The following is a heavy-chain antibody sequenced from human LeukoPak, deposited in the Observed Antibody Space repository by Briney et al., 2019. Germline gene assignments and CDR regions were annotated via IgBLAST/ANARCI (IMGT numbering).Heavy chain of an antibody. CDR2: IYYSGST. CDR1: GGSISSGGYY. D-gene: IGHD3-3*01. V-gene: IGHV4-31*03. Sequence: SQTLSLTCTVSGGSISSGGYYWSWIRQHPGTGLEWIGYIYYSGSTYYNPSLKSRVTISVDTSKNQFSLKLSSVTAADTAVYYCARRLDFWSGYPSYYYYGMDVWGQGTTVTVSS. CDR3: ARRLDFWSGYPSYYYYGMDV. J-gene: IGHJ6*02.